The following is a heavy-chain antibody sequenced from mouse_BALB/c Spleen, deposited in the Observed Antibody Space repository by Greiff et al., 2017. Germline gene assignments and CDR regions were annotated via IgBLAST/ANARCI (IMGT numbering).Heavy chain of an antibody. Sequence: VQLQQSGPGLVKPSQSLSLTCTVTGYSITSDYAWNWIRQFPGNKLEWMGYISYSGSTSYNPSLKSRISITRDTSKNQFFLQLNSVTTEDTATYYCAREDYDLYYYAMDYWGQGTSVTVSS. J-gene: IGHJ4*01. D-gene: IGHD2-4*01. CDR3: AREDYDLYYYAMDY. CDR1: GYSITSDYA. V-gene: IGHV3-2*02. CDR2: ISYSGST.